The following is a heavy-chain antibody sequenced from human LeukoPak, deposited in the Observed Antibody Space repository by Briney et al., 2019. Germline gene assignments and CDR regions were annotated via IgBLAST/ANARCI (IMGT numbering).Heavy chain of an antibody. V-gene: IGHV4-61*08. CDR3: ASKSTDHGELRFDY. Sequence: SETLSLTCTVSGGSVSSGDYSWNWIRQPPGRGLEWIGTIYYSGGTIYNPSLKSRVTISVDTSKNQFSLKVNSVTAADTGVYYCASKSTDHGELRFDYWGQGTLVTVSS. CDR2: IYYSGGT. D-gene: IGHD4-17*01. CDR1: GGSVSSGDYS. J-gene: IGHJ4*02.